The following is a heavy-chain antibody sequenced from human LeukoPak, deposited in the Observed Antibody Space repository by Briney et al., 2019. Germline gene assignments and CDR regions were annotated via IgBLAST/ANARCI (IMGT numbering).Heavy chain of an antibody. CDR2: IKSKTDGGTA. CDR1: GFTFSSSW. D-gene: IGHD3-3*01. Sequence: GGSLRLSCAASGFTFSSSWMTWVRQAPGKGLEWVGRIKSKTDGGTAEHAAPVKGRFTISRDDSQNTLYMQMNSLRPEDTAVYYCTTAPDSMDCWGQGTLVTVSS. CDR3: TTAPDSMDC. V-gene: IGHV3-15*01. J-gene: IGHJ4*02.